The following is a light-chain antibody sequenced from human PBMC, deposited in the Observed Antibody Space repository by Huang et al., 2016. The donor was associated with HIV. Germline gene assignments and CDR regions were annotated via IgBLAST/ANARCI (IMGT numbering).Light chain of an antibody. V-gene: IGKV3-15*01. CDR2: GAS. Sequence: EIVMTQSPPTLSVSPGERATLSCRASQTVNSNLAWYQHKSGQAPSLLIYGASTRATGIPARFSGGGSGTKFTLTISSLQSEDFAVYYCQQYNNWLAFGQGTKVEIK. CDR1: QTVNSN. CDR3: QQYNNWLA. J-gene: IGKJ1*01.